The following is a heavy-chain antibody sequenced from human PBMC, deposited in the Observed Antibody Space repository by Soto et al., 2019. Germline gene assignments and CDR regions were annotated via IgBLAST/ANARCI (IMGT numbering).Heavy chain of an antibody. CDR2: ISYDGSTE. CDR3: AKVGPVVGASDF. D-gene: IGHD1-26*01. Sequence: QVQLVESGGGVVQPGGSLRLSCGASGFPFSSVGLQWVRQAPGEGLESVAVISYDGSTEYYADSVKGRFTISRDNSKNTLYLPVNSLGTGGRAVYYCAKVGPVVGASDFWGQGTLVTVSS. V-gene: IGHV3-30*18. J-gene: IGHJ4*02. CDR1: GFPFSSVG.